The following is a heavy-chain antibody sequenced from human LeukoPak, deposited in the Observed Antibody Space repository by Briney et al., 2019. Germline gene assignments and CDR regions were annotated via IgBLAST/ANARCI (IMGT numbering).Heavy chain of an antibody. CDR1: GGSITSGNYY. Sequence: KPSQTLSLTCTVSGGSITSGNYYWSWIRQPAGKGLEWIGRIYASGATNYNPSLKSRVTISVDTSKNQFSLKLSSVTAADTAVYYCARHGPGEDSSGWPLYYYYYMDVWGKGTTVTISS. CDR3: ARHGPGEDSSGWPLYYYYYMDV. J-gene: IGHJ6*03. D-gene: IGHD6-19*01. CDR2: IYASGAT. V-gene: IGHV4-61*02.